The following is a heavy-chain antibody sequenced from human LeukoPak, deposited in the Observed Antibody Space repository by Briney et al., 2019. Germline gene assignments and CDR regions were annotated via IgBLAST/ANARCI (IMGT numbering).Heavy chain of an antibody. J-gene: IGHJ4*02. CDR3: ARDRTYYYDSSGYYSPSPIDY. CDR1: GFTFSSYS. D-gene: IGHD3-22*01. CDR2: ISSSSSYI. Sequence: NPGGSLRLSXAASGFTFSSYSMNWVSQTPGKGLEWLSSISSSSSYIYYADSVKGRFTISRDNAKNSLYLQMNSLRAEDTAVYYCARDRTYYYDSSGYYSPSPIDYWGQGTLVTVSS. V-gene: IGHV3-21*01.